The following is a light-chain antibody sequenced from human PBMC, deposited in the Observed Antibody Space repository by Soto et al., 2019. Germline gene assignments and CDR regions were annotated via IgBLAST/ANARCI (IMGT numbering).Light chain of an antibody. V-gene: IGKV3-15*01. CDR2: GAS. Sequence: EIVMTQSPATLSASPGERVTLSCRASQSIRSNLAWYQQRPGQAPRLLIFGASTRATGIPARFSGSGSGTEFTLTISSLQSEDFAVYSCQQYNNWPLTVGGGTKVDIK. CDR3: QQYNNWPLT. CDR1: QSIRSN. J-gene: IGKJ4*01.